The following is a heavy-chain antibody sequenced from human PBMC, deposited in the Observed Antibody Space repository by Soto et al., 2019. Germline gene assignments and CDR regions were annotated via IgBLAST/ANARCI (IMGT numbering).Heavy chain of an antibody. Sequence: ASVKVSCKASGYSFTDYHIHWVRQAPGQGLEWLGRINPKSGDTSTAQKFQGWVTMTTDTSISTASMELTRLTSDDTAIYYCARGEIAVAGPHYYYGMDVWGQGTTVTVSS. J-gene: IGHJ6*02. V-gene: IGHV1-2*04. CDR2: INPKSGDT. D-gene: IGHD6-19*01. CDR3: ARGEIAVAGPHYYYGMDV. CDR1: GYSFTDYH.